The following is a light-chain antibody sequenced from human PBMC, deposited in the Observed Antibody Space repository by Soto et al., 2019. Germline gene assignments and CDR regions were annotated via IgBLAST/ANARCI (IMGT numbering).Light chain of an antibody. CDR1: QSVSSY. J-gene: IGKJ4*01. CDR2: DAS. V-gene: IGKV3-11*01. Sequence: PGERATLSCRASQSVSSYLAWYQQKPGQAPRLLIYDASNRATGIPARFSGNGSGTDFTLTISSLEPEDFAVYYCQQRSNWPPLTFGGGTKVEIK. CDR3: QQRSNWPPLT.